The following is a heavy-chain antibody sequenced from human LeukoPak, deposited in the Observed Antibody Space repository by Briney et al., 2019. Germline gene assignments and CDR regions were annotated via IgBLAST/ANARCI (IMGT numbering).Heavy chain of an antibody. D-gene: IGHD3-16*01. J-gene: IGHJ6*03. Sequence: PSETLSLTCTVSGGSISSYYWSWIRQPPGKGLKWIGNIYYSGYTTYSPSLRSRVTISVDTSKNQFSMKLSSVTAADTAVYYCARETSQKGAHYMDVWGKGTTITISS. CDR2: IYYSGYT. V-gene: IGHV4-59*01. CDR1: GGSISSYY. CDR3: ARETSQKGAHYMDV.